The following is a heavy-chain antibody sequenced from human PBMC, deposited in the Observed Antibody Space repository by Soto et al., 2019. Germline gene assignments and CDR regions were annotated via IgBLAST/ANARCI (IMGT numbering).Heavy chain of an antibody. CDR3: AASFRIALGRGYYYYGMDV. V-gene: IGHV5-51*03. Sequence: EVLLVQSGAEVKKSGEPLKISCKGSGYSFTHFWIGWVRQMPGKGREWMGIIYPDDSDTRYSPSFKGQVTISADKSISTAYRQWSSLKDSDAAIYYCAASFRIALGRGYYYYGMDVWGQGTTVTVPS. CDR2: IYPDDSDT. J-gene: IGHJ6*02. CDR1: GYSFTHFW. D-gene: IGHD7-27*01.